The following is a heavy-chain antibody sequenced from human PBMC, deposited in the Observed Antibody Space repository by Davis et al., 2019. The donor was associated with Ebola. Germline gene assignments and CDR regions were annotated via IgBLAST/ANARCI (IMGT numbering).Heavy chain of an antibody. CDR1: GYTFTSYD. CDR3: ARAPLPEYDSSGYYSDY. J-gene: IGHJ4*02. V-gene: IGHV1-8*01. D-gene: IGHD3-22*01. Sequence: ASVKVSCKASGYTFTSYDINWVRQATGQGLEWMGWMNPNSGNTGYAQKFQGRVTMTRNTSISTAYMELSSLRSEDTAVYYCARAPLPEYDSSGYYSDYWGQGTLVTVSS. CDR2: MNPNSGNT.